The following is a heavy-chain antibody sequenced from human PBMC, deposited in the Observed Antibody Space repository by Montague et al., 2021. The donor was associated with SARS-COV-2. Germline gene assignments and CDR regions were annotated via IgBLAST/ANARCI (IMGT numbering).Heavy chain of an antibody. D-gene: IGHD4/OR15-4a*01. CDR1: GFSISSGFY. CDR3: ASVFSAVAGANFYFDY. Sequence: SETRSLNCSVSGFSISSGFYWAWIWQSPGKRPEWIGPVYRSGYTHYNPSLKGSVTVSIDTSKNQFSLTVTSVTAADTTVYFCASVFSAVAGANFYFDYWGQGTLVTVSS. J-gene: IGHJ4*02. V-gene: IGHV4-38-2*01. CDR2: VYRSGYT.